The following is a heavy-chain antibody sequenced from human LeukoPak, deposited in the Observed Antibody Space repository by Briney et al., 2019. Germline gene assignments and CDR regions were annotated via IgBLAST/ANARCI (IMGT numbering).Heavy chain of an antibody. Sequence: PSETLSLTCAVYGGSFSGYYWSWFRQPPGKGLEWIGEINHSGSTNYNPSLKSRVTISVGTSKNQFSLKLSSVTAADTAVYYCARGSRGSGGSCYRNWGQGTLVTVSS. V-gene: IGHV4-34*01. J-gene: IGHJ4*02. D-gene: IGHD2-15*01. CDR1: GGSFSGYY. CDR3: ARGSRGSGGSCYRN. CDR2: INHSGST.